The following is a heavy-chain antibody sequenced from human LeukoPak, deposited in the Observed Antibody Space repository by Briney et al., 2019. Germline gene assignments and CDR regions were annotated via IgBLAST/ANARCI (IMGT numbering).Heavy chain of an antibody. D-gene: IGHD2-2*01. V-gene: IGHV1-18*01. CDR1: GYTFTSYG. J-gene: IGHJ4*02. Sequence: GASVKVSCKASGYTFTSYGISWVRQAPGQGLEWMGWISAYNGNTNYAQKFQGRVTMTRNTSISTAYMELSSLRSEDTAVYYCAREISSTSDYYFDNWGQGTLVTVSS. CDR2: ISAYNGNT. CDR3: AREISSTSDYYFDN.